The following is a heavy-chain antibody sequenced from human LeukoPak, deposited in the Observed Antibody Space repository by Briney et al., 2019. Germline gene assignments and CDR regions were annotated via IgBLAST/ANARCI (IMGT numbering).Heavy chain of an antibody. CDR2: INPNSGGT. J-gene: IGHJ3*02. V-gene: IGHV1-2*02. D-gene: IGHD1-1*01. Sequence: ASVKVSCKASGYTFTGYYMHWVRQAPGQGLEWMGWINPNSGGTNYAQKFQGRVTMTRDTSISTAYMELSRLRSDDTAVYYCARDRGTTGPHAFDIWGQGKMVTVSS. CDR1: GYTFTGYY. CDR3: ARDRGTTGPHAFDI.